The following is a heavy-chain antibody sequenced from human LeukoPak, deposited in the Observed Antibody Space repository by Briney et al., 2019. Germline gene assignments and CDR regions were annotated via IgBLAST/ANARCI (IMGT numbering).Heavy chain of an antibody. J-gene: IGHJ1*01. CDR3: TTPPAYYFFFESFHH. CDR1: GFTFSNAW. Sequence: PGGSLRLSCAASGFTFSNAWMSWVRQAPGKGLEWVGRIKSKADGGTTDYAAPVKGRFTISRDDSKNMVYLQMNSLKTEDTAVYFCTTPPAYYFFFESFHHWGQGTLVTVSS. V-gene: IGHV3-15*01. CDR2: IKSKADGGTT. D-gene: IGHD3-3*01.